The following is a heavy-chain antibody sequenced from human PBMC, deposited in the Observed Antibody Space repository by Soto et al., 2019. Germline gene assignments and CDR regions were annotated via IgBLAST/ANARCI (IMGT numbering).Heavy chain of an antibody. J-gene: IGHJ4*02. CDR3: SRYLAIAFDS. Sequence: GGSLRLSCSASGFNFAAYTMSWVRLTPGKGLEWVGFIRRIAYGGTTDYAASVKGRFTISRDDSRKIVYLQMSRLKIEDTDVYYCSRYLAIAFDSWGQGTLVTVSS. V-gene: IGHV3-49*04. CDR1: GFNFAAYT. D-gene: IGHD2-15*01. CDR2: IRRIAYGGTT.